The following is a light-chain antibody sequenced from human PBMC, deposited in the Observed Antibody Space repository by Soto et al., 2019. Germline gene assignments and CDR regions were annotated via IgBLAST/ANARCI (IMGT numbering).Light chain of an antibody. Sequence: DIQMTQSPSMLSASVGDRVTITCRASQRISSWLAWYQQKPGKAPTLLIYDASSLESGVPSRFSGSGSGTEFTLTISSLQPDDFAIYYCQQYNSYSPCTFGQGTKVEIQ. CDR3: QQYNSYSPCT. CDR2: DAS. CDR1: QRISSW. V-gene: IGKV1-5*01. J-gene: IGKJ1*01.